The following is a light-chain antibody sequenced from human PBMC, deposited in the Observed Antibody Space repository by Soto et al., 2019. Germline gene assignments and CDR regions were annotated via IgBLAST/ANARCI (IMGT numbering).Light chain of an antibody. J-gene: IGLJ2*01. V-gene: IGLV3-21*02. CDR1: NIGGKS. CDR2: DDS. CDR3: QVWDSSREHVV. Sequence: VLTQPPSVSVAPGQTARITCGGNNIGGKSVHWYQQKPGQAPALVVYDDSDRPSGIPERISGSNSGNTATLTISRVEVGDEADYYCQVWDSSREHVVFGGGTKLTVL.